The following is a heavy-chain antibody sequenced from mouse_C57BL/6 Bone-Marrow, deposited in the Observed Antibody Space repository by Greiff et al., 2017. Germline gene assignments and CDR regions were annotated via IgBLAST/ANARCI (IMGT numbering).Heavy chain of an antibody. Sequence: VQLQQPGAELVKPGASVKMSCKASGYTFTSYWITWVKQGPGQGLEWIGDIYPGSGSTNYNEKFKSKATLTVDTSSSTAYMQLSSLTSEDSAVYYCARPYYSNYWYFDVWGTGTTVTVSS. CDR3: ARPYYSNYWYFDV. D-gene: IGHD2-5*01. CDR1: GYTFTSYW. CDR2: IYPGSGST. J-gene: IGHJ1*03. V-gene: IGHV1-55*01.